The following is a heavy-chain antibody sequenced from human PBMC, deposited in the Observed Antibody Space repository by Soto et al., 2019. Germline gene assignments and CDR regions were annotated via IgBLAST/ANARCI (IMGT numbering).Heavy chain of an antibody. D-gene: IGHD4-17*01. CDR3: ARRLEEYGNYWFDP. Sequence: QLQLQESGPGLVKPSETSSLTCTVSGGSINSDTDYWAWIRQPPGKALEWIGSIYHSGSTYQNPSLKSRITMSGDKCKNQFSLRLTSVTAADTAVYYCARRLEEYGNYWFDPWGQGILVTVSS. V-gene: IGHV4-39*01. CDR1: GGSINSDTDY. J-gene: IGHJ5*02. CDR2: IYHSGST.